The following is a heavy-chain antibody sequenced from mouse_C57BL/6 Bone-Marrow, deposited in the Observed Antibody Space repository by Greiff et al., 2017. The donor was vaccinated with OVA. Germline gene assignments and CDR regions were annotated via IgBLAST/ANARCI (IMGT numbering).Heavy chain of an antibody. CDR1: GFTFSSYA. V-gene: IGHV5-4*01. CDR3: AREYYYGSSYGFAY. J-gene: IGHJ3*01. CDR2: ISDGGSYT. Sequence: EVKLMESGGGLVKPGGSLKLSCAASGFTFSSYAMSWVRQTPEKRLEWVATISDGGSYTYYPDNVKGRFTISRDTAKNNLYLQMSHLKSEDTAMYYCAREYYYGSSYGFAYWGQGTLVTVSA. D-gene: IGHD1-1*01.